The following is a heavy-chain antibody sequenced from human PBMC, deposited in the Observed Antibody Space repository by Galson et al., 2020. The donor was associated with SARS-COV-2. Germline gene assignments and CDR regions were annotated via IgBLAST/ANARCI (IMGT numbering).Heavy chain of an antibody. CDR1: GYTFTSYG. J-gene: IGHJ3*02. CDR2: ISAYNGNT. Sequence: ASVKVSCKASGYTFTSYGISWVRQAPGQGLEWMGWISAYNGNTNYAQKLQGRVTMTTDTSTSTAYMELRGLRSDDTAVYYCAREAPNCSGGSCYPVPEPNAFDIWGQGTMVTVSS. V-gene: IGHV1-18*01. D-gene: IGHD2-15*01. CDR3: AREAPNCSGGSCYPVPEPNAFDI.